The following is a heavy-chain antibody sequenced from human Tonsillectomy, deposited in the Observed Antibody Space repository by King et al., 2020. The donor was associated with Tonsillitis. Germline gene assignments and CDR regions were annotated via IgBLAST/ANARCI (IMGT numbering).Heavy chain of an antibody. CDR2: IDPSDSYT. V-gene: IGHV5-10-1*03. J-gene: IGHJ5*02. CDR3: ARPLPYYYDSSGYYVYNWFDP. Sequence: VQLVESGAEVKKPGESLRISCKGSGYSFTSYWISWVRQMPGKGLEWMGRIDPSDSYTNYSPSFQGHVTISADKSISTAYLQWSSLKASDTAMYYCARPLPYYYDSSGYYVYNWFDPWGQGTLVTVSS. CDR1: GYSFTSYW. D-gene: IGHD3-22*01.